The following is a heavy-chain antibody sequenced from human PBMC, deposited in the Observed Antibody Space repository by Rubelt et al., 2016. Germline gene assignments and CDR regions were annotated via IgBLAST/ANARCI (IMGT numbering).Heavy chain of an antibody. D-gene: IGHD2-2*01. J-gene: IGHJ4*02. CDR1: GYTLTELS. V-gene: IGHV1-24*01. CDR3: ATGIVVVPAHVPSRDY. Sequence: QVQLVQSGAEVKKPGASVKVSCKVSGYTLTELSMHWVRQAPGKGLEWMGGFDPEDGDTISAQKFQVRVTITEDTSTDTAYMERSSLRSEDTAGYYCATGIVVVPAHVPSRDYWGQGTLVTVSS. CDR2: FDPEDGDT.